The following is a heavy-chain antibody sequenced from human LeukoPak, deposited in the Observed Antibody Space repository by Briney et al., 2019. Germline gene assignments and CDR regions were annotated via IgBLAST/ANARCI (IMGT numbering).Heavy chain of an antibody. CDR1: GGSSSGYY. D-gene: IGHD6-19*01. CDR2: IHHSGST. Sequence: RPSETLSLTCAVYGGSSSGYYWTWIRQPPGKQLEWIGEIHHSGSTNYNPSLKSRVSISGDASKNQVSLKLRSVTAADTAVYYCARGQLAGYYFDYWGQGTLVTVSS. J-gene: IGHJ4*02. CDR3: ARGQLAGYYFDY. V-gene: IGHV4-34*01.